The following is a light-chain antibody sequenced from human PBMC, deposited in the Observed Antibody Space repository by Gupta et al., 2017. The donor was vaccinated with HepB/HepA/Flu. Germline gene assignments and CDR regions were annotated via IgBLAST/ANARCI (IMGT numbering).Light chain of an antibody. V-gene: IGKV1-9*01. J-gene: IGKJ4*01. CDR3: HQCDTSPLT. CDR2: AAS. CDR1: QGISSY. Sequence: DIQLTQSPSSLSASVGDRVTITCRASQGISSYLAWYQQKPGKAPQFLISAASTLQTGVPSRFSGSGSGTEFTLTISSLQPEDFATYYCHQCDTSPLTFGGGTKVEIK.